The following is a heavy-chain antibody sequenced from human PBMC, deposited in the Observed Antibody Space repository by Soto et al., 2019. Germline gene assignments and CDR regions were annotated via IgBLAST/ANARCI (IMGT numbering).Heavy chain of an antibody. CDR3: ARELMVRGLNYYAMDV. J-gene: IGHJ6*02. CDR1: GYTFTTYP. V-gene: IGHV1-3*01. Sequence: QVYLVQSGAEVKEPGASVNVSCKASGYTFTTYPMHWVRQAPGQRLEWMGWISAGNDNTEYSQKFQGRVTITRDTSASTAHMVLSSLRSQDTAVYYCARELMVRGLNYYAMDVWGQGTTVTVSS. CDR2: ISAGNDNT. D-gene: IGHD3-10*01.